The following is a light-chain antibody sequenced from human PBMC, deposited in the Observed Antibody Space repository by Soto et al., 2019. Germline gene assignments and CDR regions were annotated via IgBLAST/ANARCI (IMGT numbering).Light chain of an antibody. CDR2: GAS. J-gene: IGKJ1*01. CDR3: HQYGSSQT. Sequence: EIVLTQSPGTLSLSPGERATLSCRASQTVGSSFLAWFQHKPGQAPRLLIYGASTRATGIPDRFSGSGSGTDFTLTISRLEPEDFAVYYCHQYGSSQTFGQGTKVDI. CDR1: QTVGSSF. V-gene: IGKV3-20*01.